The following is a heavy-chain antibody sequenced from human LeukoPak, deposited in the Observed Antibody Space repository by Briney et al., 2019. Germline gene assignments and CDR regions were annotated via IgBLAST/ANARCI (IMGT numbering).Heavy chain of an antibody. CDR1: GYTFTSYG. D-gene: IGHD2-2*01. V-gene: IGHV1-18*01. Sequence: ASVKVSCKASGYTFTSYGISWVRQAPGQGLEWMGWISAYNGNTNYAQKLQGRVTMTTDTSTSTAYMELRSLRSDDTAVYYCARAPDCSSTSCHNLGYYYYMDVWGKGTTVTVSS. CDR3: ARAPDCSSTSCHNLGYYYYMDV. CDR2: ISAYNGNT. J-gene: IGHJ6*03.